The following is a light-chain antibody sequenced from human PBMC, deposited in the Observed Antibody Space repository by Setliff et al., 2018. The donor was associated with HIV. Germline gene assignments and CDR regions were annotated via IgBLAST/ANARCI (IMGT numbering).Light chain of an antibody. V-gene: IGLV2-14*01. CDR2: EVS. J-gene: IGLJ1*01. Sequence: ALTQPASVSGSPGQSITISCTGSSNDVGGYNYVSWYQQRPGKAPKLMISEVSNRPSGVSNRFSGSKSGNTASLTISGLQAEDEADYYCSSYTSGSTRVFGTGTKGTVL. CDR3: SSYTSGSTRV. CDR1: SNDVGGYNY.